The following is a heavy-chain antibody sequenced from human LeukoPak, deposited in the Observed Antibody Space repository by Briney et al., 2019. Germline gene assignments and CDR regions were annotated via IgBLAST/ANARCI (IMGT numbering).Heavy chain of an antibody. CDR2: ISSSSSTI. Sequence: PGGSLRLSCAASGFTFSSYSMNWVRQAPGKGLEWVSYISSSSSTIYYADSVKGRFTISRDNAKNSLYLQMNSLRAEDTAVYYCARDRTEGVLYYYYYMDVWGKGTTVTVSS. J-gene: IGHJ6*03. D-gene: IGHD1/OR15-1a*01. V-gene: IGHV3-48*01. CDR3: ARDRTEGVLYYYYYMDV. CDR1: GFTFSSYS.